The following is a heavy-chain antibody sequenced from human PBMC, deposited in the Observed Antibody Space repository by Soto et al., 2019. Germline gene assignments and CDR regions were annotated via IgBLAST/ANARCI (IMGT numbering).Heavy chain of an antibody. D-gene: IGHD1-26*01. V-gene: IGHV1-8*01. J-gene: IGHJ1*01. CDR1: GYTFTSYD. Sequence: QVQLVQSGAEVKKPGASVKVSCKASGYTFTSYDINWVRQATGQGLEWMGWMNPNSGNTGYAQKFQGRVHMTRNTSIHTAYMELSSLRSEDTAVYYCARGHSGRGRRGEYFQHWGQGTLVTVSS. CDR3: ARGHSGRGRRGEYFQH. CDR2: MNPNSGNT.